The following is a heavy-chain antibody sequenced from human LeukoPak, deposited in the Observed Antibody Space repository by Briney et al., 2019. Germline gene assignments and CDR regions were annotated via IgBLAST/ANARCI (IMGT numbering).Heavy chain of an antibody. CDR3: ARRRSEGFSHAFDI. CDR2: IYHSGST. CDR1: GGSISSGGYY. Sequence: SETLSLTCTVSGGSISSGGYYWSWIRQPPGKGLEWIGYIYHSGSTYYNPSLKSRVTISVDTSKNQFSLKLSSVTAADTAVYFCARRRSEGFSHAFDIWGQGTMVTVSS. D-gene: IGHD3-3*01. J-gene: IGHJ3*02. V-gene: IGHV4-30-2*01.